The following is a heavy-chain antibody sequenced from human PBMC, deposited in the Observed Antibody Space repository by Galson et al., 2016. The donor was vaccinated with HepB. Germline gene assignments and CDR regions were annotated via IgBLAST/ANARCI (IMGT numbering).Heavy chain of an antibody. CDR1: GFTFSTFSNYG. CDR2: ISSSGTST. CDR3: AKALAGGGSDLGGVYGMDV. J-gene: IGHJ6*02. Sequence: SLRLSCAASGFTFSTFSNYGMSWVRQAPGQGLEWVSGISSSGTSTYYADSVKGRFTISRDNSKNTVYLQMNSLRAEDTAVYYCAKALAGGGSDLGGVYGMDVWGQGTTVTVSS. V-gene: IGHV3-23*01. D-gene: IGHD5-12*01.